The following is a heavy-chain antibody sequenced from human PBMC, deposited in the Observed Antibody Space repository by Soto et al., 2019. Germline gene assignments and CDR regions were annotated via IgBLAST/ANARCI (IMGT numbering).Heavy chain of an antibody. Sequence: GASVKVSCKASGYTFTTYGISWVRQAPGQGLEWMGWISGYSGDTKYAQKFQGRVTMTTDTSTSTAYMELRRLRSDDTAVYYCARDRSDSSSWYNWFDPWGQGTLVTVSS. CDR1: GYTFTTYG. D-gene: IGHD6-13*01. CDR2: ISGYSGDT. J-gene: IGHJ5*02. CDR3: ARDRSDSSSWYNWFDP. V-gene: IGHV1-18*01.